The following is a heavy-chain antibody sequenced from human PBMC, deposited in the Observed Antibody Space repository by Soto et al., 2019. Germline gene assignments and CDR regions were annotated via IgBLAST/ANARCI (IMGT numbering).Heavy chain of an antibody. J-gene: IGHJ4*02. Sequence: GGSLRLSCAASGFTFSSYAMHWVRQAPGKGLEYVSAISSNGGSTYYADSVKGRFTISRDNSKNTLYLQMGSLRAEDMAVYYCARAGITGTTALDYWGQGTLVTVSS. CDR2: ISSNGGST. D-gene: IGHD1-7*01. CDR1: GFTFSSYA. V-gene: IGHV3-64*02. CDR3: ARAGITGTTALDY.